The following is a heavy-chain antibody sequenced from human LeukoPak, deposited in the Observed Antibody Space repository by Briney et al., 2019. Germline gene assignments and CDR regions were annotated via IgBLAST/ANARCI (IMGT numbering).Heavy chain of an antibody. D-gene: IGHD6-19*01. CDR3: ARFHSGPSGWYVLWYFDL. CDR1: GGSVTSFY. V-gene: IGHV4-4*09. Sequence: SETLSLTCTVSGGSVTSFYWSWIRQPPGKGLEWIGYIYNSENTKYNSSLERRVTMSVDTSKNQLFLKLSSVTAADTAVYYCARFHSGPSGWYVLWYFDLWGRGTLVTVSS. CDR2: IYNSENT. J-gene: IGHJ2*01.